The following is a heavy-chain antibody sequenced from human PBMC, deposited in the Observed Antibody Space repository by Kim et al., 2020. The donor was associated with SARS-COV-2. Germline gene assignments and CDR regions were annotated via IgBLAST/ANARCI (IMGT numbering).Heavy chain of an antibody. CDR2: ISGSGGST. CDR1: GFTFSSYA. Sequence: GGSLRLSCAASGFTFSSYAMSWVRQAPGKGLEWVSAISGSGGSTYYADSVKGRFTISRDNSKNTLYLQMNSLRAEDTAVYYCAINPSWIQLWPRKNNWFDPWGQGTLVTVSS. J-gene: IGHJ5*02. V-gene: IGHV3-23*01. D-gene: IGHD5-18*01. CDR3: AINPSWIQLWPRKNNWFDP.